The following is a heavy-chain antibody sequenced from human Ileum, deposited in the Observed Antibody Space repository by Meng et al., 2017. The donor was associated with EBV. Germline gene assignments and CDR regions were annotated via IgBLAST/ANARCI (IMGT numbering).Heavy chain of an antibody. CDR2: VSYDGSRQ. V-gene: IGHV3-30*18. Sequence: QALLVGSGGGVVQTGRSLRLSCAAFGFTFSGDGMQWVRQAPGKGLEWVAIVSYDGSRQDYTDSVKGRFTISRDNSKNTLYLQMNSLRADDTAIYYCAKVATGGYYFDSWGQGTLVTVSS. J-gene: IGHJ4*02. CDR3: AKVATGGYYFDS. CDR1: GFTFSGDG. D-gene: IGHD4-17*01.